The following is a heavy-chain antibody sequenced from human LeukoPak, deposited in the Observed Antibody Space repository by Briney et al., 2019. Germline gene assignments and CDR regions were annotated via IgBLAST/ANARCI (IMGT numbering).Heavy chain of an antibody. V-gene: IGHV3-30*04. Sequence: GGSLRLSCAASGFTFSSYAMHWVRQAPGKGLEWVAVISYDGSNKYYADSVKGRFTISRDNSKNTLYLQMNSLRAEDTAVYYCASGATTDFDYWGQGTLVTVSS. CDR3: ASGATTDFDY. J-gene: IGHJ4*02. D-gene: IGHD1-26*01. CDR2: ISYDGSNK. CDR1: GFTFSSYA.